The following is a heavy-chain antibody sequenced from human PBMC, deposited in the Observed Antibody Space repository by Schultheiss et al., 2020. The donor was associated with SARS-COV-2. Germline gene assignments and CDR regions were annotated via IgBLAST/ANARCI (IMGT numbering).Heavy chain of an antibody. Sequence: SCAASGFTFSSYAMHWVRQAPGKGLEWVAVISYDGSNKYYADSVKGRFTISRDNSKNTLYLQMNSLRAEDTAVYYCAKDCERGYSYGWAYYYYGMDVWGQGTTVTVSS. CDR1: GFTFSSYA. J-gene: IGHJ6*02. D-gene: IGHD5-18*01. CDR2: ISYDGSNK. V-gene: IGHV3-30-3*01. CDR3: AKDCERGYSYGWAYYYYGMDV.